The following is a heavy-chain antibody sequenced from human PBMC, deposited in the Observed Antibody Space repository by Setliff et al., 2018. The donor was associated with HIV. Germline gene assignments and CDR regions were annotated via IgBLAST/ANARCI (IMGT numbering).Heavy chain of an antibody. Sequence: GGSLRLSCAASGLTFSSYGMHWVRQAPGKGLEWVAVIWSDGSSKYYADSVKGRFTISRDNAKNSLYLQMNGLRVDDTAVYYCAALSVRTNPVYGVISTRFDPWGQGSLVTVSS. CDR1: GLTFSSYG. J-gene: IGHJ5*02. V-gene: IGHV3-33*01. CDR3: AALSVRTNPVYGVISTRFDP. D-gene: IGHD2-8*01. CDR2: IWSDGSSK.